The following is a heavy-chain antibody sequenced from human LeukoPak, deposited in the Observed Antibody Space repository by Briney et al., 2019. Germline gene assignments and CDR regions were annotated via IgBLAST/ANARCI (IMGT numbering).Heavy chain of an antibody. D-gene: IGHD3-22*01. J-gene: IGHJ4*02. CDR3: ARDGLRRSIVVVIIPSWVDY. Sequence: GRSLRLSCAASGFTFSSYAMHWVRQAPGKGLEWVAVISYDGSNKYYADSVKGRFTISRDNSKNTLYLQMNSLRAEDTAVYYCARDGLRRSIVVVIIPSWVDYWGQGTLVTVSS. CDR1: GFTFSSYA. CDR2: ISYDGSNK. V-gene: IGHV3-30-3*01.